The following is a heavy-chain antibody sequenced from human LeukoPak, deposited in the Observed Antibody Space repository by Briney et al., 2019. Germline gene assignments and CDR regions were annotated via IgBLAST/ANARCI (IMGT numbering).Heavy chain of an antibody. J-gene: IGHJ6*02. CDR1: GDSVSSNSAA. CDR2: TYYRSKWYN. CDR3: AREVRIAVAGTYYYYYGMDV. D-gene: IGHD6-19*01. V-gene: IGHV6-1*01. Sequence: QTLSLTCAISGDSVSSNSAAWNWIRQSPSRGLEWLGRTYYRSKWYNDYAVSVKSRITINPDTSKNQFSLQLNSVTPEDTAVYYCAREVRIAVAGTYYYYYGMDVWGQGTTVTVSS.